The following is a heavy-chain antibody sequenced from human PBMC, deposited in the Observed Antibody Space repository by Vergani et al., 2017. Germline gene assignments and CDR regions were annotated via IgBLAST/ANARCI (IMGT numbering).Heavy chain of an antibody. V-gene: IGHV3-9*02. D-gene: IGHD6-6*01. CDR1: VFTSDDYV. J-gene: IGHJ6*03. CDR2: ISWNSGSI. Sequence: EVQLVESGGGLVQPGRSLRLSCVASVFTSDDYVMHWVRQAPGKGLEWVSGISWNSGSIGYADSVKGRFTISRDNAKNSLYLQMNSLRAEDTALYYCAKASSISTRYYYYYMDVWGKGTTITVSS. CDR3: AKASSISTRYYYYYMDV.